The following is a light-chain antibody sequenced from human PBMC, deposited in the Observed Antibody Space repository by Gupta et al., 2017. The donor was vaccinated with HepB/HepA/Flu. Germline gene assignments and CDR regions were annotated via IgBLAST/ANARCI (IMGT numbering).Light chain of an antibody. V-gene: IGLV2-8*01. Sequence: SALTQPPSAPGSPGPSVTISCTAPSVDIGAPNSVSSYYLHPAKAHNLIIYEVIKRPSAVPDRFSGSKSGNTAALTVSERPAEDEAEYYYCSDVRDNYYVFGIGTKFTVL. CDR2: EVI. J-gene: IGLJ1*01. CDR3: CSDVRDNYYV. CDR1: SVDIGAPNS.